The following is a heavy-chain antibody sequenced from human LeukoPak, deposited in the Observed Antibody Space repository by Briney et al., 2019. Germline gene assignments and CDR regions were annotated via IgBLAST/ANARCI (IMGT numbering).Heavy chain of an antibody. CDR1: GGTFSSYA. Sequence: ASVEVSCKASGGTFSSYAISWVRQAPGQGLEWMGIINPSGGSTSYAQKFQGRVTIARDTSTSTVYMELSSLRSEDTAVYYCARDFGSGGSCYPAGCGWGQGTLVTVSS. CDR3: ARDFGSGGSCYPAGCG. CDR2: INPSGGST. V-gene: IGHV1-46*01. J-gene: IGHJ4*02. D-gene: IGHD2-15*01.